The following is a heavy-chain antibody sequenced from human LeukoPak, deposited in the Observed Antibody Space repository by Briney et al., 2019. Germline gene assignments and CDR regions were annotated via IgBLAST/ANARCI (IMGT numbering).Heavy chain of an antibody. V-gene: IGHV3-53*01. CDR3: ARGYCSGGSCYSVWFDP. CDR2: IYSGGST. J-gene: IGHJ5*02. Sequence: GGSLRLSCAASWFTVSSNYMSWVRQAPGKRLEWVSVIYSGGSTYYADSVKGRFTISRDNSKNTLYLQMNSLRAEDTAVYYCARGYCSGGSCYSVWFDPWGQGTQVTVSS. D-gene: IGHD2-15*01. CDR1: WFTVSSNY.